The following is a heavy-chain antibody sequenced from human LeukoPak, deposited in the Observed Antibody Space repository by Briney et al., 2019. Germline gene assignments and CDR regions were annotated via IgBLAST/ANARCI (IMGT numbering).Heavy chain of an antibody. D-gene: IGHD6-19*01. CDR1: GGSISSSNW. J-gene: IGHJ5*02. V-gene: IGHV4-4*02. CDR3: ARGDSTYSSGWYPWFDP. CDR2: IYHSGST. Sequence: SETLSLTCAVSGGSISSSNWWNWVRQPPGKGLEWIGQIYHSGSTNYNPSLKSRVTISVDTSKNQFSLKLSSVTAADTAVYYCARGDSTYSSGWYPWFDPWGQGTLVTVSS.